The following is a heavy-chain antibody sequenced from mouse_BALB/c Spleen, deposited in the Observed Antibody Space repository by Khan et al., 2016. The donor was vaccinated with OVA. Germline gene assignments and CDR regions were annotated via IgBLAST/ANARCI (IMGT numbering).Heavy chain of an antibody. J-gene: IGHJ1*01. CDR1: GFTFSSYT. CDR3: TRDGNYAHWYFDV. CDR2: INSGGTYT. Sequence: EVELVESGGGLVKPGGSLKLSCAASGFTFSSYTMSWVRQTPEQRLEWVATINSGGTYTYYPDSVKGRFTISRDNAKNTLYMQMSSLKSEDTAMDYCTRDGNYAHWYFDVWGAGTTVTVSA. D-gene: IGHD2-1*01. V-gene: IGHV5-6-4*01.